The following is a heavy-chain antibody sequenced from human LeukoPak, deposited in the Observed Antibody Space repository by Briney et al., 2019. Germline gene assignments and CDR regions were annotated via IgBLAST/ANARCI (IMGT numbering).Heavy chain of an antibody. Sequence: PSETLSLTCAVYGGSFSGYYWSWLRQPPGKGLEWIGEINHSGSTNYNPSLKSRVTISVDRSKNQFSLKLSSVTAADTAVYYCARDSCSSTSCYLAFDYWGQGTLVTVSS. V-gene: IGHV4-34*01. CDR1: GGSFSGYY. CDR2: INHSGST. D-gene: IGHD2-2*01. J-gene: IGHJ4*02. CDR3: ARDSCSSTSCYLAFDY.